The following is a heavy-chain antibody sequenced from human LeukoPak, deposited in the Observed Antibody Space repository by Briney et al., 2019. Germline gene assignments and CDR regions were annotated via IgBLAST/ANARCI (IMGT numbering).Heavy chain of an antibody. CDR3: LYGMDP. CDR1: VGSISSCSYS. Sequence: ETLSLTCIVSVGSISSCSYSWGWIRQPPGKGLEWLGCMYYSGSTYYNPSFKSRVTTSVATSKNQFSLKVRSFTAGEPGGFSCLYGMDPWGQRTTVTVST. V-gene: IGHV4-39*01. J-gene: IGHJ6*01. CDR2: MYYSGST.